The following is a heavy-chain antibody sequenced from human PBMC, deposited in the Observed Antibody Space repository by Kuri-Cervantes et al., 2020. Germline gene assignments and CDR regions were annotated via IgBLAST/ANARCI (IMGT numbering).Heavy chain of an antibody. J-gene: IGHJ3*01. D-gene: IGHD1-1*01. CDR2: IGSDGDT. CDR1: GFAFSIYD. V-gene: IGHV3-13*01. Sequence: GGSLRLSCAGTGFAFSIYDMHWVRQTAGKGLEWVSAIGSDGDTYYLDSVEGRFTISRDLAKNSVYLQMNSLRAGDTALYFCARNWHDGFDVWGQGTLVTVSS. CDR3: ARNWHDGFDV.